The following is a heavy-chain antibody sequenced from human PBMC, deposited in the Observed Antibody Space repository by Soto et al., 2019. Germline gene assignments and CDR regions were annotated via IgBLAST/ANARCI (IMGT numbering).Heavy chain of an antibody. J-gene: IGHJ6*02. CDR3: AREPPWGATMGHYYYYGMDV. V-gene: IGHV3-48*02. Sequence: EVQLVESRGGLVQPGGSLRLSCAASGFTFSNYSMNWVRQAPGKGLEWVSYISSSSSTIYYADSVKGRFTISRDNAKNSLYLQMNSLRDEDTAVYYCAREPPWGATMGHYYYYGMDVCRQGTTVTVSS. CDR1: GFTFSNYS. CDR2: ISSSSSTI. D-gene: IGHD1-26*01.